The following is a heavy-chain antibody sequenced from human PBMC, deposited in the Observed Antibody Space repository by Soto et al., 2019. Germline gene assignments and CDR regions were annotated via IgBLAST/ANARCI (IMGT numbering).Heavy chain of an antibody. D-gene: IGHD3-22*01. J-gene: IGHJ4*02. Sequence: QVQLVQSGAEVKKPGSSVKVYCKASGGTFSSYTISWVRQAPGQGLEWMGRIIPILGIGNYAQKFQGRVTITADKSTSTAYMELSSLRSEDTAVYYCARDPSTPDSSGYLYWGQGTLVTVSS. CDR1: GGTFSSYT. CDR2: IIPILGIG. V-gene: IGHV1-69*08. CDR3: ARDPSTPDSSGYLY.